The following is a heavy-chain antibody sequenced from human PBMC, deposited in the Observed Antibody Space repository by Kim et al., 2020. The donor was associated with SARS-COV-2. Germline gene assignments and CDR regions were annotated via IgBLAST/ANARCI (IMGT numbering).Heavy chain of an antibody. V-gene: IGHV4-34*01. CDR1: GGSFSGYY. D-gene: IGHD3-22*01. Sequence: SETLSLTCAVYGGSFSGYYWSWIRQPPGKGLEWIGEINHSGSTNYNPSLKSRVTISVDTSKNQFSLKLSSVTAADTAVYYCAGAYDSSGYYLDWGQGTLVTVSS. J-gene: IGHJ4*02. CDR3: AGAYDSSGYYLD. CDR2: INHSGST.